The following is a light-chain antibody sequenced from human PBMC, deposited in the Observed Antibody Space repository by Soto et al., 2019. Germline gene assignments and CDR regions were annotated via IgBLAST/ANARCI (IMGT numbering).Light chain of an antibody. CDR3: AAWDDSLNGVV. V-gene: IGLV1-44*01. CDR2: TNN. CDR1: TSNIGSNS. Sequence: QSVLTQPPSASGTPGQRVTISCSGSTSNIGSNSVNWYQQLPGTAPKVLIYTNNQRPSGVPDRFSGSKSGTSASLAISGLQSEDEADYYCAAWDDSLNGVVFGGGTQVTVL. J-gene: IGLJ3*02.